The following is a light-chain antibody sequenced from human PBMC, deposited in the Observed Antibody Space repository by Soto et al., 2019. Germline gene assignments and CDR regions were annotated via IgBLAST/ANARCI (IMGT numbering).Light chain of an antibody. CDR1: QSVTSNQ. Sequence: EVVLTQSPGTLSLSPGERATLSCRSTQSVTSNQLTWYQQKPGQAPRFLIYGVSTRVTGVPDRFSGSGSGTDFTLTISRLEPEDFAVYYCLQYGSSLWKTFGQGTKWIS. J-gene: IGKJ1*01. CDR2: GVS. CDR3: LQYGSSLWKT. V-gene: IGKV3-20*01.